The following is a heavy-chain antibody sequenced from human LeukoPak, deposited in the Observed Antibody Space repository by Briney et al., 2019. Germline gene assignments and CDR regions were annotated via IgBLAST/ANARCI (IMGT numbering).Heavy chain of an antibody. CDR3: ARGSGIAAAGAPHDAFDI. D-gene: IGHD6-13*01. V-gene: IGHV4-59*01. Sequence: PSETLSLTCTVSGGSISSYYWSWIRQPPGKGLEWIGYIYYSGSTNYNPSLKSRVTISVDTSKNQFSLKLSSVTAADTAVYYCARGSGIAAAGAPHDAFDIWGQGTMVTVSS. CDR2: IYYSGST. CDR1: GGSISSYY. J-gene: IGHJ3*02.